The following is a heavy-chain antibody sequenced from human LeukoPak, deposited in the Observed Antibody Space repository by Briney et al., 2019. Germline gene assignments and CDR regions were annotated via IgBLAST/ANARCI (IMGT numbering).Heavy chain of an antibody. CDR1: GFTFSSYW. Sequence: GGSLRLSCAASGFTFSSYWMHWVRQAPGKGLVWVSRINSDGSSTSYADSVKGRFTISRDNAKNTLYLQMNSLRAEDTAVYYCARDQYYHDSSGYSDAFDIWGQGTMVTVSS. CDR2: INSDGSST. D-gene: IGHD3-22*01. CDR3: ARDQYYHDSSGYSDAFDI. V-gene: IGHV3-74*01. J-gene: IGHJ3*02.